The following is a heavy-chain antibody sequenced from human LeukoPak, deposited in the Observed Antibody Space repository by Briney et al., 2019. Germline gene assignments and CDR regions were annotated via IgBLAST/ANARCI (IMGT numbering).Heavy chain of an antibody. CDR1: GVSFSGYY. CDR2: INHNGST. Sequence: SETLSLTCAVYGVSFSGYYWSWIRQPPGKGLEWIGEINHNGSTNYNPSLKSRVTISVDTSKNQFSLKLSSVTAADTAVYYCARYSGWYDYWGQGTLVTVSS. V-gene: IGHV4-34*01. D-gene: IGHD6-19*01. J-gene: IGHJ4*02. CDR3: ARYSGWYDY.